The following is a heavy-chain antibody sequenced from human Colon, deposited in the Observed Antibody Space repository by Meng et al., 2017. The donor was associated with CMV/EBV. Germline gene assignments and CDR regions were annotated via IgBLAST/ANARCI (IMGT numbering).Heavy chain of an antibody. CDR1: GGRFSNYA. D-gene: IGHD5-24*01. CDR3: ARARDRDGLYNFDS. J-gene: IGHJ4*02. CDR2: IVPIFVTP. V-gene: IGHV1-69*12. Sequence: QVQLVQSGAEGKKPGSSVKVSCRPSGGRFSNYAVSWVRQAPGQGLEWMGGIVPIFVTPNYAQKFQGRVTVTADESTSTAYMELSSLTSEDTAIYYCARARDRDGLYNFDSWGQGTLVTVSS.